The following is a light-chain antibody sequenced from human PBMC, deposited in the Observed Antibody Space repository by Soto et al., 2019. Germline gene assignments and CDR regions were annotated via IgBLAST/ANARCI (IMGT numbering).Light chain of an antibody. Sequence: DIPITQSPSSLYTSVGDRVTITCRTSQSVSTYLNWYQQRPGKAPKLLIYAASSLESGVPSRFSGSGSGTDFTLTISSLQPEDFATYYCQEGSTLLTFGGGTRVEIK. V-gene: IGKV1-39*01. J-gene: IGKJ4*01. CDR3: QEGSTLLT. CDR2: AAS. CDR1: QSVSTY.